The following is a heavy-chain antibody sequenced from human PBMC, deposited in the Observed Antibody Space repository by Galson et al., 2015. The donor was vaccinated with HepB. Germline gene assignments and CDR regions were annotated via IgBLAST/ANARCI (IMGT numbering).Heavy chain of an antibody. Sequence: SLRLSCAASGFTFSSYWMSWVRQAPGKGLEWVANIKQDGSEKYYVDSVKGRFTISRDNAKNSLYLQMNSLRAEDTAVYYCARTGYSSGWYYYYYYYGMDVWGQGTTVTVSS. CDR1: GFTFSSYW. CDR3: ARTGYSSGWYYYYYYYGMDV. D-gene: IGHD6-19*01. J-gene: IGHJ6*02. V-gene: IGHV3-7*03. CDR2: IKQDGSEK.